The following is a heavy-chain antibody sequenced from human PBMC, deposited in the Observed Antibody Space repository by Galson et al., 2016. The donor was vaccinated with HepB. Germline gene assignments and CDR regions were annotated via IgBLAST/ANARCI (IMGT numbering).Heavy chain of an antibody. CDR1: GFAVNRNY. D-gene: IGHD3-22*01. V-gene: IGHV3-53*01. CDR2: IYSDGNT. Sequence: SLRLSCAASGFAVNRNYMSWVRQAPGKGLEWVSEIYSDGNTNNADFVKGRFTISRDTSKNTLYLQMNSLRAEDTAVYYCALDYYDGTGFLNYWGQGTLVTVSS. J-gene: IGHJ4*02. CDR3: ALDYYDGTGFLNY.